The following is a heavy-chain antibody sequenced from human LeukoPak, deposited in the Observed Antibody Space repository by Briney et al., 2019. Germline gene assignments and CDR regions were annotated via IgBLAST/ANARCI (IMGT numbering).Heavy chain of an antibody. CDR3: ARGPYSYGPKNFDY. CDR2: TYYRSKWYY. Sequence: SQTLSLTCAISGDSVSSNSTAWNWIRQSPSRGLEWLGRTYYRSKWYYDYAISVKSRITINPDTSKNQFSLQLSSVTPEDTAVYYCARGPYSYGPKNFDYWGQGTLVTVSS. J-gene: IGHJ4*02. V-gene: IGHV6-1*01. CDR1: GDSVSSNSTA. D-gene: IGHD5-18*01.